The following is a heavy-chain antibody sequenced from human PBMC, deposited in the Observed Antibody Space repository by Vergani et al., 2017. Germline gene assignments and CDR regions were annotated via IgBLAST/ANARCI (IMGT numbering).Heavy chain of an antibody. V-gene: IGHV3-66*02. CDR1: GSTVSGNY. J-gene: IGHJ5*02. D-gene: IGHD3-10*01. CDR3: ARGNYYGSVTYVDP. Sequence: ELQLVESGGGLVQPGGSLRLSCAASGSTVSGNYMTWVRQAPGKGLEWVSQIYSGDETYYADSVKGRVTISRDTSKNTLHLQINNIRVEDTAVYYCARGNYYGSVTYVDPWGKGTLVTVSS. CDR2: IYSGDET.